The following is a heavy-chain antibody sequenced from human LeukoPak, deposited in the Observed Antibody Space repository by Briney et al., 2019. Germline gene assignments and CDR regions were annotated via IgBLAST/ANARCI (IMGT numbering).Heavy chain of an antibody. CDR1: GFTFEDYA. Sequence: PGGSLRLSCAASGFTFEDYAMHWVRQAPGKGLEWVSYISSSSSYTNYADSVKGRFTISRDNAKNSLYLQMNSLRAEDTAVYYCARDSAVAGTTLVDYWGQGTLVTVSS. CDR2: ISSSSSYT. J-gene: IGHJ4*02. D-gene: IGHD6-19*01. CDR3: ARDSAVAGTTLVDY. V-gene: IGHV3-11*05.